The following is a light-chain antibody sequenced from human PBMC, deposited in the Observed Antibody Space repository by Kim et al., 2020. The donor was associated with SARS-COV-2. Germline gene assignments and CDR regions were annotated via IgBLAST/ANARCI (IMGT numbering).Light chain of an antibody. J-gene: IGKJ1*01. V-gene: IGKV3-11*01. CDR3: QHRKNWPWT. CDR1: QSVSSY. Sequence: EIVLTQSPATLSLSPGDGATLSCRASQSVSSYLAWYQQKPGQAPRLLIFDASNRATGIPARFSGSESGTDFTLTISSLEPEDFAVYYCQHRKNWPWTFGQGTKVDIK. CDR2: DAS.